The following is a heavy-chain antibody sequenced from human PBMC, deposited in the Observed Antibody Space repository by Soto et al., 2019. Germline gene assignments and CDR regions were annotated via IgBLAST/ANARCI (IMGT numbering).Heavy chain of an antibody. CDR1: GFTFGNFW. V-gene: IGHV3-74*01. Sequence: PGGSLRLSCAASGFTFGNFWMHWVRQAPGKGLVWVSRINSDGSSTSYADSVKGRFTISRDNAKNTLYLQMNSLRAEDTAVYYCALRGSMTTVTTSRYRDDAFDIWGQGTMVTVSS. D-gene: IGHD4-17*01. CDR2: INSDGSST. J-gene: IGHJ3*02. CDR3: ALRGSMTTVTTSRYRDDAFDI.